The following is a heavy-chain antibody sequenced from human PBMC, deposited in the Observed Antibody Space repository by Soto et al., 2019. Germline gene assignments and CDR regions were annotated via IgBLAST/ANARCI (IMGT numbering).Heavy chain of an antibody. J-gene: IGHJ3*02. CDR1: GASISSFL. CDR3: ARSPISSSIGTFDI. CDR2: IYLSGTT. Sequence: QVQLPQSGPGLVKPSETLSLTCTVSGASISSFLWNWIRLSDGKVLEWIGRIYLSGTTTYNPSLQSRVTMSTDTSKNPSSLKLNSLNASDTAVYFCARSPISSSIGTFDILGQGTKVTVSS. V-gene: IGHV4-4*07. D-gene: IGHD1-1*01.